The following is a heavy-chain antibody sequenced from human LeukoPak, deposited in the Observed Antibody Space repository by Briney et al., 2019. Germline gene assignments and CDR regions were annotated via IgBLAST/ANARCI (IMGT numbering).Heavy chain of an antibody. Sequence: GESLKISCKGSGYSFTSYWISWVRQMPGKGLEWGGRIDPSDSYTNISPSFQGHVTISADKSISTAYLQWSSLKASDTAMYYCATSGIYASGGYYDYWGQGTLVTVSS. D-gene: IGHD2-15*01. CDR1: GYSFTSYW. CDR2: IDPSDSYT. V-gene: IGHV5-10-1*01. CDR3: ATSGIYASGGYYDY. J-gene: IGHJ4*02.